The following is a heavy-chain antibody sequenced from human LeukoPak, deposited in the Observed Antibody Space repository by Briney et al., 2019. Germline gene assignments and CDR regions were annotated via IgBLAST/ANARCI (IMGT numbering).Heavy chain of an antibody. J-gene: IGHJ4*02. V-gene: IGHV3-53*01. Sequence: PGGSLRLSCAASGFTVSNNFMSWVRQAPGKGLEWVSVIYSGGTTYYADSVKGRFTISRDNAKNSLYLQMNSLRAEDTAVYYCARDNQEGWFGELLDYWGQGTLVTVSS. D-gene: IGHD3-10*01. CDR1: GFTVSNNF. CDR3: ARDNQEGWFGELLDY. CDR2: IYSGGTT.